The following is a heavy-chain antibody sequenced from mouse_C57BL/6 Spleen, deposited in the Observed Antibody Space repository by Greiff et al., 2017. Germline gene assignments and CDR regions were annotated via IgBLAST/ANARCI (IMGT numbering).Heavy chain of an antibody. CDR1: GYAFTNYL. CDR3: ARSGYYGSPLMDY. J-gene: IGHJ4*01. CDR2: INPGSGGT. Sequence: VQLQQSGAELVRPGTSVKVSCKASGYAFTNYLIEWVKQRPGQGLEWIGVINPGSGGTNYNEKFKGKATLTADKSSSTAYMQLSSLTSEDSAVYFCARSGYYGSPLMDYWGQGTSVTVSS. V-gene: IGHV1-54*01. D-gene: IGHD1-1*01.